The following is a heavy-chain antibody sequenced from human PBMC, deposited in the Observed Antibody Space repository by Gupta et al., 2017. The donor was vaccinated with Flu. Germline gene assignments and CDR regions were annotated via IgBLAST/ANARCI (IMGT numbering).Heavy chain of an antibody. D-gene: IGHD4-4*01. CDR3: VNNLDYTT. CDR2: ISSSSSYI. Sequence: VSSISSSSSYIYYADSVKGRFTISRDNAKNSLYLQMNSLRAEDTAVYYCVNNLDYTTWGQGTLVTVSS. J-gene: IGHJ5*02. V-gene: IGHV3-21*01.